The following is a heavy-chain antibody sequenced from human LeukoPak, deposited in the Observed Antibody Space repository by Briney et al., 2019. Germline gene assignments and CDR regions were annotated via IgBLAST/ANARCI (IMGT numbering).Heavy chain of an antibody. CDR1: GFTFNRYW. CDR2: IKQDGSEK. V-gene: IGHV3-7*01. D-gene: IGHD6-13*01. J-gene: IGHJ4*02. Sequence: GGSLRLSCAASGFTFNRYWMSWVRQAPGKGLEWVANIKQDGSEKYYVDSVKGRFTISRDNAKNSLYLQMNSLRAEDTAVYYCATRYSSSWPSFDYWGQGTLVTVSS. CDR3: ATRYSSSWPSFDY.